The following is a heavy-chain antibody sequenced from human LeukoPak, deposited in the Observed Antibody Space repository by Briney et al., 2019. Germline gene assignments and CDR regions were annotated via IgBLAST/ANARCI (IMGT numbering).Heavy chain of an antibody. D-gene: IGHD5-18*01. CDR1: GGSISSYY. CDR2: TYYSGST. J-gene: IGHJ4*02. CDR3: AGAGYSYGYLFDY. V-gene: IGHV4-59*01. Sequence: PSETLSLTCTVSGGSISSYYWSWIRQPPGKGLEWIGYTYYSGSTNYNPSLKSRVTISVDTSKNQFSLKLSSVTAADTAVYYCAGAGYSYGYLFDYWGQGTLVTVSS.